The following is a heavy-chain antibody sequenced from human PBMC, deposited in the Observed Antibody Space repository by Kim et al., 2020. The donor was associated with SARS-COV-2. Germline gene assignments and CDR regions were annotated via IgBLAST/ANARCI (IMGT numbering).Heavy chain of an antibody. Sequence: SETLSLTCTVSGGSISSYYWSWIRQPPGKGLEWIGYIYYSGSTNYNPSLKSRVTISVDTSKNQFSLKLSSVTAADTAVYYCARGYCSGGSCYPFDYWGQGSLVTVST. CDR3: ARGYCSGGSCYPFDY. J-gene: IGHJ4*02. V-gene: IGHV4-59*01. CDR1: GGSISSYY. CDR2: IYYSGST. D-gene: IGHD2-15*01.